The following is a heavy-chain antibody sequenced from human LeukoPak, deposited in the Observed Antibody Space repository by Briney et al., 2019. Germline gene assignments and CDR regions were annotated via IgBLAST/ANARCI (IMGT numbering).Heavy chain of an antibody. V-gene: IGHV4-61*02. CDR1: GGSISSGSYY. D-gene: IGHD3-16*01. CDR2: IYTSGST. CDR3: ARDFRAQGGGIMIINV. Sequence: SETLSLTCTVSGGSISSGSYYWSWIRQPAGKGLEWIGRIYTSGSTNYNPSLKSRVTISVDTSKNQFSLKLSSVTAADTAVYYCARDFRAQGGGIMIINVWGRGTLVTVSS. J-gene: IGHJ2*01.